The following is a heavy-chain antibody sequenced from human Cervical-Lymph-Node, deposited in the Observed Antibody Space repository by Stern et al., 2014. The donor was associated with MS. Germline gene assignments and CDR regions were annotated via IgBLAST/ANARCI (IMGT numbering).Heavy chain of an antibody. D-gene: IGHD3-3*01. J-gene: IGHJ6*02. V-gene: IGHV3-33*01. CDR2: LWYDGSNK. Sequence: VQLVESGGGVVQPGRSLRLSCAASGFTFSSYGMHWVRQAPGKGLEWVAVLWYDGSNKYYADSVKGRFTISRDNSKNTLYLQMNSLRAEDTAVYYCARYYDFWSGYQGYGMDVWGQGTTVTVSS. CDR1: GFTFSSYG. CDR3: ARYYDFWSGYQGYGMDV.